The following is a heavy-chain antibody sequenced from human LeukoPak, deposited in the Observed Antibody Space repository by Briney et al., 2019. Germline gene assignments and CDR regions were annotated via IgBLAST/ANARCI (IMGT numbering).Heavy chain of an antibody. CDR2: ISAYNGNT. V-gene: IGHV1-18*01. J-gene: IGHJ5*02. Sequence: ASVKVSCKASGYTFTNYGISWVRQAPGQGLEWMGWISAYNGNTNYAQKFQDRVTMTTDTSTSTAYMDLRSLRSDDTAVYYCARVDAREPITIFVPTRGNWFDPWGQGTLVTVSS. CDR3: ARVDAREPITIFVPTRGNWFDP. D-gene: IGHD3-3*01. CDR1: GYTFTNYG.